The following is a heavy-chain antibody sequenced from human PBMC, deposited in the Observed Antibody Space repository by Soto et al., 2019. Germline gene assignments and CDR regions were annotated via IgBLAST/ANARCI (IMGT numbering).Heavy chain of an antibody. CDR2: ISGSGGST. CDR1: GFTFSSYA. J-gene: IGHJ6*02. V-gene: IGHV3-23*01. CDR3: AKKDPRGVGKHKYYYYYYGMDV. D-gene: IGHD2-15*01. Sequence: EVQLLESGGGLVQPGGSLRLSCAASGFTFSSYAMSWVRQAPGKGLEWVSAISGSGGSTYYADSVKGRFTISRDNSKNTLYLQMNSRRAEDTAVYYCAKKDPRGVGKHKYYYYYYGMDVWGQGTTVTVSS.